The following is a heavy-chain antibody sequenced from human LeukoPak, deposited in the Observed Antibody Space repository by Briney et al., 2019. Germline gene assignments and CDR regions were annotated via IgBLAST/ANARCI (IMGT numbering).Heavy chain of an antibody. D-gene: IGHD3-3*01. CDR3: ANYFWSGYNDY. J-gene: IGHJ4*02. CDR2: ITGSGGST. V-gene: IGHV3-23*01. Sequence: SGGSLRLSCAASGFTFTTYGMTWVRQAPGKGLEWVSAITGSGGSTFYADSVKGRFTISRDNPKNTLYLQMNSLRAEDTAVYYCANYFWSGYNDYWGQGTLVTVSS. CDR1: GFTFTTYG.